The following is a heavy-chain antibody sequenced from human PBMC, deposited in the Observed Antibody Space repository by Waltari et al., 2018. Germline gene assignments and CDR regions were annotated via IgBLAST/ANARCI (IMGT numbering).Heavy chain of an antibody. D-gene: IGHD3-9*01. CDR1: GFTFSSYE. J-gene: IGHJ4*02. CDR3: ARGSFDWLVGGYFDY. Sequence: EVQLVESGGGLVQPGGSLRLSCAAFGFTFSSYEMNWVRQAPGKGLEWVSYISSSGSTIYYADSVKGRFTISRDNAKNSLYLQMNSLRAEDTAVYYCARGSFDWLVGGYFDYWGQGTLVTVSS. CDR2: ISSSGSTI. V-gene: IGHV3-48*03.